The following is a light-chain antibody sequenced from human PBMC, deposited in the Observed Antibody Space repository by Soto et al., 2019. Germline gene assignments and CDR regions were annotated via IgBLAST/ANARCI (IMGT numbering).Light chain of an antibody. CDR2: YVS. V-gene: IGKV2-30*02. CDR3: MQALQTRPIT. J-gene: IGKJ5*01. CDR1: QSLVHGDGNTY. Sequence: DVVLTQSPLSLPVTLGQPASISCRSSQSLVHGDGNTYFNWFHQRPGQSPRRLIYYVSERDSGVPDRFSGSGSGTDFTLKISRVEAEDVGVYYCMQALQTRPITFGQGTRLEIK.